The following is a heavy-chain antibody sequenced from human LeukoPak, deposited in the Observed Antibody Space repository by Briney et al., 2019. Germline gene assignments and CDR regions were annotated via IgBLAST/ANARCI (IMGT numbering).Heavy chain of an antibody. J-gene: IGHJ5*02. CDR2: IYYSGST. Sequence: PSETLSLTCTVSGGSISSYYWSWIRQPPGKGLEWIGYIYYSGSTNYNPSLKSRVTISVDTSKNQFSLKLSSVTAADTAVYYCARVIAAAGNWFDPWGQGTLVTVPS. CDR1: GGSISSYY. D-gene: IGHD6-13*01. V-gene: IGHV4-59*01. CDR3: ARVIAAAGNWFDP.